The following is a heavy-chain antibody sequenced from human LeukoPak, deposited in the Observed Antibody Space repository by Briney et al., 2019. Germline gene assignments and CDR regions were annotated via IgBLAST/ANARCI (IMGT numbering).Heavy chain of an antibody. CDR1: GGSFSGYY. V-gene: IGHV4-34*01. Sequence: PSETLSLTCDVYGGSFSGYYWSWIRQPPGKGLEWIGEINHSGSTNYNPSLKSRVTISVDTSKNQFSLKLSSVTAADTAVYYCARGGYCSGGSCYYNWFDPWGQGTLVTVSS. CDR3: ARGGYCSGGSCYYNWFDP. CDR2: INHSGST. D-gene: IGHD2-15*01. J-gene: IGHJ5*02.